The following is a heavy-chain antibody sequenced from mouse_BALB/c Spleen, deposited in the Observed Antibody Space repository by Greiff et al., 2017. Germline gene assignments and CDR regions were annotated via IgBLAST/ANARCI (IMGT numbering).Heavy chain of an antibody. J-gene: IGHJ2*01. CDR3: ARSTTVVATDY. D-gene: IGHD1-1*01. CDR2: ISSGSSTI. CDR1: GFTFSSFG. V-gene: IGHV5-17*02. Sequence: DVKLVESGGGLVQPGGSRKLSCAASGFTFSSFGMHWVRQAPEKGLEWVAYISSGSSTIYYADTVKGRFTISRDNPKNTLFLQMTSLRSEDTAMYYCARSTTVVATDYWGQGTTLTVSS.